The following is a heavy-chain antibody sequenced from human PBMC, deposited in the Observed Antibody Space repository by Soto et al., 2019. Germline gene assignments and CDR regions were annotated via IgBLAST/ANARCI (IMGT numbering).Heavy chain of an antibody. Sequence: QVQLVQSGAEVKKPGSSVKVSCKASGDTFSSYAISWVRQAPGQGLEWMGGIIPILGTPNYAQKFQGRVTITADKSTSTAYMELSSLRSEDTAVYYCARERSRYDRSGYYRPDYWGRGTLVTVSS. D-gene: IGHD3-22*01. J-gene: IGHJ4*02. CDR1: GDTFSSYA. V-gene: IGHV1-69*06. CDR3: ARERSRYDRSGYYRPDY. CDR2: IIPILGTP.